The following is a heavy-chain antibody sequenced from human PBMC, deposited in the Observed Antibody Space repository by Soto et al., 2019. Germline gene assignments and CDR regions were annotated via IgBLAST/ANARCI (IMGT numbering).Heavy chain of an antibody. CDR2: ISGSGGST. V-gene: IGHV3-23*01. Sequence: GSLRLSCAASGFTFSSYAMSWVRQAPGKGLEWVSAISGSGGSTYYAYSVKGRFTISRDNSKNTLYLQMNSLRAEDTAVYYCAKIGTQPGGALYSGYHDSHWFDPWGQGTLVNVSS. CDR3: AKIGTQPGGALYSGYHDSHWFDP. D-gene: IGHD5-12*01. J-gene: IGHJ5*02. CDR1: GFTFSSYA.